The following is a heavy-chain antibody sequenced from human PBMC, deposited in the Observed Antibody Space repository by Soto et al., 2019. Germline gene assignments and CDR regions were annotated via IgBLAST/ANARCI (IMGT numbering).Heavy chain of an antibody. D-gene: IGHD6-19*01. CDR2: IIPIFGTA. Sequence: SVKVSCKASGGTFSSYAISWVRQAPGQGLEWMGGIIPIFGTANYAQKFQGRVTITADESTSTAYMELSSLRSEDTAVYYCARDRAAIAVAGLATWFDPWGQGTLVTVSS. V-gene: IGHV1-69*13. J-gene: IGHJ5*02. CDR3: ARDRAAIAVAGLATWFDP. CDR1: GGTFSSYA.